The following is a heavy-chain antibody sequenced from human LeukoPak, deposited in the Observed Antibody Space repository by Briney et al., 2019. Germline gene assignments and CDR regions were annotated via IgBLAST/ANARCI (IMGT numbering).Heavy chain of an antibody. CDR1: GGSFSGYY. CDR3: ARAHYYGSGSYYHY. CDR2: INHSGST. V-gene: IGHV4-34*01. J-gene: IGHJ4*02. D-gene: IGHD3-10*01. Sequence: SETTSLTCAVYGGSFSGYYWSWIRQPPGKGLEWIGEINHSGSTNYNPSLKSRVTISVDTSKNQFSLKLSSVTAADTAVYYCARAHYYGSGSYYHYWGQGTLVTVSS.